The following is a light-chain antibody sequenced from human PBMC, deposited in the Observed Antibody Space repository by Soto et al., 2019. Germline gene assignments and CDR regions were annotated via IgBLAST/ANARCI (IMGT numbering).Light chain of an antibody. CDR1: QSVSSSY. CDR2: DAS. J-gene: IGKJ1*01. V-gene: IGKV3-20*01. CDR3: QQYGNSPQT. Sequence: EIVLTQSPGTLSLSPVERATLSCRASQSVSSSYLAWYQQKPGQAPRLLIYDASNRATGIPARFSGSGSGTDFTLTISRLEPEDFAVYYCQQYGNSPQTFGQGTKVDIK.